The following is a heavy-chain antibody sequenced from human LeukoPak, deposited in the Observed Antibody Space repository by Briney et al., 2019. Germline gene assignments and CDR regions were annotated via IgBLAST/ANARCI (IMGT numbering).Heavy chain of an antibody. J-gene: IGHJ4*02. V-gene: IGHV3-21*01. D-gene: IGHD6-13*01. CDR3: ARAYGYSSRWYDYDFDY. CDR2: ISSSSSYI. CDR1: GFTFSSYN. Sequence: PGRSLRLSCAASGFTFSSYNMNWVRQAPGKGLEWVSSISSSSSYIYYADSVKGRFTISRDNAKNSLYLQMNSLRAEDTAVYYCARAYGYSSRWYDYDFDYWGQGTLVTVSS.